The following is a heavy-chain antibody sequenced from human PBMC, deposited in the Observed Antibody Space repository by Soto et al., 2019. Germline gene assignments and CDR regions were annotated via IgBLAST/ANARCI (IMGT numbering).Heavy chain of an antibody. V-gene: IGHV3-30-3*01. Sequence: QVQLVESGGGVVQPGRSLRLSCAASGFTFSSYAMHWVRQAPGKGLEWVTVISYDGSNKYYADSVKSRFTISRDNSTNTLSLNMNSLRNEDTDMYYCARGSARLAVAGNYFDSRGQRTMLTVSP. J-gene: IGHJ4*02. CDR3: ARGSARLAVAGNYFDS. CDR2: ISYDGSNK. D-gene: IGHD6-13*01. CDR1: GFTFSSYA.